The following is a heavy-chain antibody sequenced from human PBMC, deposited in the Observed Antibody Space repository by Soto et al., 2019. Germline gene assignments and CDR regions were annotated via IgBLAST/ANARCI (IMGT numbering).Heavy chain of an antibody. J-gene: IGHJ4*02. V-gene: IGHV4-39*01. CDR2: IYYSGST. Sequence: SETLSLTCTVSGGSISSSSYYWGWIRQPPGKGLEWIGSIYYSGSTYYNPSLKSRVTISVDTSKNQFSLKLSSVTAADTAVYYCARHEDSSGWYSGDSSDYWGQGTLVTVSS. D-gene: IGHD6-19*01. CDR3: ARHEDSSGWYSGDSSDY. CDR1: GGSISSSSYY.